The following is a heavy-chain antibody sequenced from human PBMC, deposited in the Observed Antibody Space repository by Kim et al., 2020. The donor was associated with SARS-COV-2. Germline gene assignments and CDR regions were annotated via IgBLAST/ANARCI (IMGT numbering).Heavy chain of an antibody. J-gene: IGHJ3*02. D-gene: IGHD6-19*01. CDR3: ARPGIAVAGRDDAFDI. Sequence: SFQGHVTISADKSISTAYLQWSSLKASDTAMYYCARPGIAVAGRDDAFDIWGQGTMVTVSS. V-gene: IGHV5-10-1*01.